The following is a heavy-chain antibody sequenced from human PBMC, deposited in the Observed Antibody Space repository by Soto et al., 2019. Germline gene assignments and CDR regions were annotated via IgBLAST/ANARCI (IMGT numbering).Heavy chain of an antibody. CDR2: INHSGST. D-gene: IGHD2-8*02. V-gene: IGHV4-39*07. CDR1: GGSISSGPYS. J-gene: IGHJ4*02. CDR3: ARDKITGLFDY. Sequence: SETLSLTCTVSGGSISSGPYSWGWIRQPPGKGLEWIGEINHSGSTNYNPSLKSRVTISVDTSKNQFSLKLTSVTAADTAVYYCARDKITGLFDYWGQGTLVTVS.